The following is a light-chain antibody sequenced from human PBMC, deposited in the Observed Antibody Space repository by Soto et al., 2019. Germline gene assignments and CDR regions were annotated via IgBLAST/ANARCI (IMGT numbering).Light chain of an antibody. CDR3: QQYNNWTPLT. CDR1: QSVSSN. J-gene: IGKJ4*01. Sequence: EIVMTQSPATLSVSPGERATLSCRASQSVSSNLAWYQQKPGQAPRLLIYGASTRATGIPARFSGSGSGTEFTLTISSLQSEDFAVYYCQQYNNWTPLTFGGGINGEIK. CDR2: GAS. V-gene: IGKV3-15*01.